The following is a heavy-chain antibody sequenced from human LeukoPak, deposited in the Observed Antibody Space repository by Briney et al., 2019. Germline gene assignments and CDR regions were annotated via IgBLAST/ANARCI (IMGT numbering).Heavy chain of an antibody. V-gene: IGHV4-34*01. J-gene: IGHJ4*02. CDR2: INHSGST. D-gene: IGHD4/OR15-4a*01. CDR3: ARCLHDYGCLAYFDY. Sequence: SETLSLTCAVYGGSFSGYYWSWIRQPPGKGLEWIGEINHSGSTNYNPSLKSRVTISVDTSKNQFSLKLSSVTAADTAVYYCARCLHDYGCLAYFDYWGQGTLVTVSS. CDR1: GGSFSGYY.